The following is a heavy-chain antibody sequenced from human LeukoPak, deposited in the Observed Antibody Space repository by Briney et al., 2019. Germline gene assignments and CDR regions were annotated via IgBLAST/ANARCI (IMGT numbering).Heavy chain of an antibody. CDR3: ARRITMVRGVIITGFSDY. Sequence: ASVTVSCKASGYTFTSYGISWVRQAPGQGLEWMGWISAYNGNTNYAQKLQGRVTMTTDTSTSTAYMELRSLRSDDTAVYYCARRITMVRGVIITGFSDYWGQGTLVTVSS. CDR2: ISAYNGNT. CDR1: GYTFTSYG. J-gene: IGHJ4*02. V-gene: IGHV1-18*01. D-gene: IGHD3-10*01.